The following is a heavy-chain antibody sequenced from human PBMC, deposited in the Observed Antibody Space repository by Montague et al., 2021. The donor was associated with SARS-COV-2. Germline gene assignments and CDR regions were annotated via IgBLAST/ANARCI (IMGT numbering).Heavy chain of an antibody. CDR3: ASSGKTLTGLDAFDI. D-gene: IGHD3-9*01. J-gene: IGHJ3*02. Sequence: CAISGDSVSSKSVAWNWIRQSPSRGLEWLGRTYYRSKWDSDYAESVKRRLVITPDTSKNQVSLQLNSVIPEDMAVYFCASSGKTLTGLDAFDIWGQGTMVTVSS. CDR1: GDSVSSKSVA. CDR2: TYYRSKWDS. V-gene: IGHV6-1*01.